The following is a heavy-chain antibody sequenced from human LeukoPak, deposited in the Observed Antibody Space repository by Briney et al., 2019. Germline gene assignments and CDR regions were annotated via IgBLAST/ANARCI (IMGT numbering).Heavy chain of an antibody. CDR1: GGSISSYY. D-gene: IGHD2/OR15-2a*01. CDR2: IYYSGST. Sequence: PSETLSLTCTVSGGSISSYYWSWIRQPPGKGLEWIGYIYYSGSTNYNPSLKSRVTISVDTSKNQSSLKLSSVTAADTAVYYCASLLYESDAFDIWGQGTMVTVSS. J-gene: IGHJ3*02. V-gene: IGHV4-59*01. CDR3: ASLLYESDAFDI.